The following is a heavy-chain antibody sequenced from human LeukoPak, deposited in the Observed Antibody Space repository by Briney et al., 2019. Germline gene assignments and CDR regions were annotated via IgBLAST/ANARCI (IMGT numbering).Heavy chain of an antibody. CDR1: GFTFSSYW. CDR3: ARGPLVVVAATPLADY. Sequence: PGGSLRLSCAASGFTFSSYWMSWVRQAPGKGLEWVANIKQDGSEKYYVDSVKGRFTISRDNAKNSLCLQMNSLRAEDTAVYYCARGPLVVVAATPLADYWGQGTLVTVSS. J-gene: IGHJ4*02. V-gene: IGHV3-7*01. CDR2: IKQDGSEK. D-gene: IGHD2-15*01.